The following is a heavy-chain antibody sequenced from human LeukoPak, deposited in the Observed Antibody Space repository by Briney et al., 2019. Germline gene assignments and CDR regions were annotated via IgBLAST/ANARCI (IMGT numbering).Heavy chain of an antibody. Sequence: PGGSLRLPCAASGFTFNNPWMSWVRQAPGRGLEWVGRIKSKTDGGTTDYAAPVKGRFTISRDDSKNTLYLQMNSLKTEDTAVYYCTTAGMTYYYDSSGYYYADYWGQGTLVTVSS. CDR3: TTAGMTYYYDSSGYYYADY. D-gene: IGHD3-22*01. V-gene: IGHV3-15*01. CDR1: GFTFNNPW. J-gene: IGHJ4*02. CDR2: IKSKTDGGTT.